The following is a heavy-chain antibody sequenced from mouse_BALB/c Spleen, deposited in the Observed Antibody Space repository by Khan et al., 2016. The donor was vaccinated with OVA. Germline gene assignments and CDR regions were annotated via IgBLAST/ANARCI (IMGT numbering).Heavy chain of an antibody. V-gene: IGHV1S132*01. D-gene: IGHD3-3*01. CDR1: GYIFTTYW. Sequence: VQLKQSGAELVRPGASVKLSCKTSGYIFTTYWIHWVKQRSGQGLEWIARIFPGTGSTYYNEKFKGQATLTADKSSSTAYVQLSSLKPEDSAVLVDAKEGGRGHAMDYWGQGTAVTVSS. J-gene: IGHJ4*01. CDR2: IFPGTGST. CDR3: AKEGGRGHAMDY.